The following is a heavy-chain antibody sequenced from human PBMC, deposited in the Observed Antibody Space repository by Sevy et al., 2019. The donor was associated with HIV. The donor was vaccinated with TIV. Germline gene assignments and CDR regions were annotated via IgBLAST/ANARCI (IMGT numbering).Heavy chain of an antibody. CDR3: ARDRNTAMVIGMDD. Sequence: GGSLRLSCAASGFIVSSNYMSWVRQAPGKGLEWVSVIYSGGSTYYADSVEGRFTISRDNSRNTLYIQMNSLRAEDTAVYYCARDRNTAMVIGMDDWGQGTTVTVSS. J-gene: IGHJ6*02. CDR1: GFIVSSNY. D-gene: IGHD5-18*01. V-gene: IGHV3-53*01. CDR2: IYSGGST.